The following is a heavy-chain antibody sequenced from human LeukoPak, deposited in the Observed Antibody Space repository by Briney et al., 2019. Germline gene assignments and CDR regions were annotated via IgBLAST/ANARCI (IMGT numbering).Heavy chain of an antibody. CDR3: ARALGYCSSTSCYTPEDI. CDR2: IYYSGST. J-gene: IGHJ3*02. Sequence: PSETLSLTCTVSGGSISSYYWSWIRQPPGKGLEWIGYIYYSGSTNYNPSLKSRVTISVDTSKNQFSLKLSSVTAADTAVYYCARALGYCSSTSCYTPEDIWGQGTMVTVSS. CDR1: GGSISSYY. D-gene: IGHD2-2*02. V-gene: IGHV4-59*01.